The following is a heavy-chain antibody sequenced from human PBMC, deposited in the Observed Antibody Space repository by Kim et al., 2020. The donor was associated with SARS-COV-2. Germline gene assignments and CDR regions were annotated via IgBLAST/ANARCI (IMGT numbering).Heavy chain of an antibody. V-gene: IGHV4-59*11. Sequence: SETLSLTCSVSGGSISSHYCSWSRLPPPAGLELIGYGYFTGSTNYNPSPNSKITITIDTYKTKILLNLTSVTAAATDADVCACARIGLRLDFGCWGHGAL. D-gene: IGHD3-16*01. CDR3: ACARIGLRLDFGC. CDR1: GGSISSHY. J-gene: IGHJ4*03. CDR2: GYFTGST.